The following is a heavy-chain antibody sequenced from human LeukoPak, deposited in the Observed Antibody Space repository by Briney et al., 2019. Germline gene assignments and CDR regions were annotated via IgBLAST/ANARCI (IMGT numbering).Heavy chain of an antibody. D-gene: IGHD4-11*01. V-gene: IGHV4-34*01. J-gene: IGHJ4*02. CDR2: INHSGST. CDR1: GGSLSGYY. Sequence: PSETLPLTCAVSGGSLSGYYWSWIRQPPGKGLEWIGEINHSGSTDYNPSLKSRVTISVDTSKNQFSLKLSSVTAADTAVYYCARHSTVTPYYFDYWGQGTLVTVSS. CDR3: ARHSTVTPYYFDY.